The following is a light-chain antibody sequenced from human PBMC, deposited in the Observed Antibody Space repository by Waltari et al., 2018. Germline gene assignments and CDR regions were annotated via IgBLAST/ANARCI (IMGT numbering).Light chain of an antibody. Sequence: EIVVTQSPATMSVSPGDRAILSCRASESVYRNLAWYQQKPGQAPRLLIYGASTRATGVPDRFSGSGSETDFTLTIRSLQSEDFAIYYCQQYKNWPLTHSFGHGTKLEIK. CDR1: ESVYRN. J-gene: IGKJ2*03. CDR3: QQYKNWPLTHS. CDR2: GAS. V-gene: IGKV3-15*01.